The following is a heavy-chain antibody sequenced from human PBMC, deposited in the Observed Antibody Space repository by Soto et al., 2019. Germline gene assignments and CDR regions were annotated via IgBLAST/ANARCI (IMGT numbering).Heavy chain of an antibody. D-gene: IGHD2-15*01. CDR1: GGSFSGFY. CDR3: VSKLGSCTGGSCNWYFDL. V-gene: IGHV4-34*01. CDR2: INHSGIT. Sequence: QVQLQQWGAGLLKPSETLSLTCAVYGGSFSGFYWSWIRQPPGKGLVWIGEINHSGITNYNPSLKSRVTISADTSKNQFSLQLSSVTAADTAVYYCVSKLGSCTGGSCNWYFDLWGRGTLVTVSS. J-gene: IGHJ2*01.